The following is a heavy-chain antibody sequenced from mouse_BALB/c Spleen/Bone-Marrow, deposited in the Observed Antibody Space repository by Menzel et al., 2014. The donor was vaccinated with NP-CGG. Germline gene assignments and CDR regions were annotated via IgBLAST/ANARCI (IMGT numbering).Heavy chain of an antibody. CDR3: SRYKYGSCQFSY. V-gene: IGHV14-3*02. D-gene: IGHD1-1*01. CDR1: GFNIIDTY. Sequence: EVKLMESGAELVKPGASVKLSCTASGFNIIDTYMHWVKQRPEQGLEWIGRIDPANGNTKYDPKFQGKATITADTSSNTAFPPLKRLTSEDTAVYFLSRYKYGSCQFSYLGQGTPVTVSA. J-gene: IGHJ3*01. CDR2: IDPANGNT.